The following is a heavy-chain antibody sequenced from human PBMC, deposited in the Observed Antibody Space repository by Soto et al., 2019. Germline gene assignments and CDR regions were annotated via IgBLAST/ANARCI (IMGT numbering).Heavy chain of an antibody. D-gene: IGHD1-1*01. CDR2: IWYDGGTK. Sequence: GGSLRLSCAASGFTFSSHGMHWVRQAPGKGLEWVAVIWYDGGTKYYADSVKGRFTISRDNSKNTLYLQVSSLRAEDTAVYYCAKSRDAYNFYFYYGMDVWGQGTSVTVSS. CDR1: GFTFSSHG. V-gene: IGHV3-30*02. J-gene: IGHJ6*02. CDR3: AKSRDAYNFYFYYGMDV.